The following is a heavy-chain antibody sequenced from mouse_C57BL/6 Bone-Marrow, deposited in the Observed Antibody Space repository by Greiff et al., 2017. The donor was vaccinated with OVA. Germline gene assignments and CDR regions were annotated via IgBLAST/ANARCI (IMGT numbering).Heavy chain of an antibody. Sequence: VKLMESGPGLVAPSQSLSITCTVSGFSLTSYGVDWVRQPPGKGLEWLGVIWGGGSTNYNSAPMSRLSLSKDNSKIQVFLKMNSLQTDDTAMDYGAKHVDYGSSSYFDVWGTGTTVTVSS. D-gene: IGHD1-1*01. J-gene: IGHJ1*03. V-gene: IGHV2-9*01. CDR3: AKHVDYGSSSYFDV. CDR2: IWGGGST. CDR1: GFSLTSYG.